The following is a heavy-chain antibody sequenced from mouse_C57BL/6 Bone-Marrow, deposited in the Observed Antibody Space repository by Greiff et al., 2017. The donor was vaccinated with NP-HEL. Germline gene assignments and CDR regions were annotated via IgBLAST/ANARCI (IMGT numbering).Heavy chain of an antibody. Sequence: QVQLQQPGAELVKPGASVKVSCKASGYTFTSYWMHWVKQRPGQGLEWIGRIHPSDSDTNYNQKFKGKATLTVDKSSSTAYMQLGSLTSEDAAVYYCAISVGLEYFDYWGQGTTLTVSS. CDR2: IHPSDSDT. CDR1: GYTFTSYW. V-gene: IGHV1-74*01. D-gene: IGHD2-13*01. CDR3: AISVGLEYFDY. J-gene: IGHJ2*01.